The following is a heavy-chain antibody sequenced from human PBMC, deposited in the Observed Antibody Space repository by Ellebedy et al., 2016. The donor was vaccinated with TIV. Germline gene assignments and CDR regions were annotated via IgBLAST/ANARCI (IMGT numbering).Heavy chain of an antibody. CDR2: IYPGDSDT. Sequence: GESLKISCKGSGYSFTSYWIGWVRQMPGKGLEWMGIIYPGDSDTRYSPSFQGQVTISADTSISTAYLQWSSLKASDTAMYYCAREVVPAAIYDAFDIWGQGTMVTVSS. CDR3: AREVVPAAIYDAFDI. CDR1: GYSFTSYW. V-gene: IGHV5-51*01. D-gene: IGHD2-2*01. J-gene: IGHJ3*02.